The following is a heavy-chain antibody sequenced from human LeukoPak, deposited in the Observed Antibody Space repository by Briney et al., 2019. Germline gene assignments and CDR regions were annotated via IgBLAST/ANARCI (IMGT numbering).Heavy chain of an antibody. CDR2: ISSSSSYI. D-gene: IGHD2-2*01. Sequence: GGSLRLSCAASGFTFSSYSMNWVRQAPGKGLEWVSSISSSSSYIYYADSVKGRFTISRDNAKNSLYLQMNSLRAEDTAVYYCARDGPSLDAFDIWGQGPIAPVSS. CDR3: ARDGPSLDAFDI. V-gene: IGHV3-21*01. CDR1: GFTFSSYS. J-gene: IGHJ3*02.